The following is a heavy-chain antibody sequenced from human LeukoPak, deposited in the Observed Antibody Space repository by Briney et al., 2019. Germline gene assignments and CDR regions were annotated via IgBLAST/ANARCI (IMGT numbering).Heavy chain of an antibody. CDR2: INWNGGST. J-gene: IGHJ4*02. Sequence: GGSLRLSCAASGFTFDDYGMSWVRQAPGKGLEWVSGINWNGGSTGYADSVKGRFTISRDYAKNSLYLQMNSLRAEDTALYYCARVYPYYYDSSGYSEAGYFDYWGQGTLVTVSS. CDR3: ARVYPYYYDSSGYSEAGYFDY. V-gene: IGHV3-20*04. D-gene: IGHD3-22*01. CDR1: GFTFDDYG.